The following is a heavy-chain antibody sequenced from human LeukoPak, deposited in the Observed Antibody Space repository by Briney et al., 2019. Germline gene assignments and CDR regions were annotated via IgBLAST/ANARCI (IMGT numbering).Heavy chain of an antibody. CDR1: GYTFTTYD. V-gene: IGHV1-18*01. CDR3: ARVGTGTRSFDS. Sequence: GASVKVSCKTSGYTFTTYDINWVRQAPGQGLEWMGRISAYNGHTYYGQKFQGRVTMTTDTSTNTAYMELRSLRSDDTAVYYCARVGTGTRSFDSWGQGTLVTVSS. CDR2: ISAYNGHT. D-gene: IGHD1/OR15-1a*01. J-gene: IGHJ4*02.